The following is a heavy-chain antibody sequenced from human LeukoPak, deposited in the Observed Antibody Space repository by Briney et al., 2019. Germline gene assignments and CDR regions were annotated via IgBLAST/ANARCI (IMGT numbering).Heavy chain of an antibody. V-gene: IGHV3-23*01. Sequence: PGGSLRLSCAASGFTFSNFAMSWVRQSPGKGLECVSAITDSGDSTVYADSVKGRFTISRDNSKSTVYLQMNSLRAEDTAVYYCAKGTLPYCSGGGCYPFDSWGRGSLVTVSS. D-gene: IGHD2-15*01. J-gene: IGHJ4*02. CDR3: AKGTLPYCSGGGCYPFDS. CDR2: ITDSGDST. CDR1: GFTFSNFA.